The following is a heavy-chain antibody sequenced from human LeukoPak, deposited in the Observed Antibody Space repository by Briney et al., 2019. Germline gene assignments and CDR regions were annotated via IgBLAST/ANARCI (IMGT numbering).Heavy chain of an antibody. CDR3: ASSYDILTGYYKGLWFDP. Sequence: PSETLSLTCTVSGGSISSYYWSWIRQPPGKGLEWIGYIYYSGSTNYNPSLKSRVTISVDTSKNQFSLKLSPVTAADTAVYYCASSYDILTGYYKGLWFDPWGQGTLVTVSS. J-gene: IGHJ5*02. CDR2: IYYSGST. V-gene: IGHV4-59*01. CDR1: GGSISSYY. D-gene: IGHD3-9*01.